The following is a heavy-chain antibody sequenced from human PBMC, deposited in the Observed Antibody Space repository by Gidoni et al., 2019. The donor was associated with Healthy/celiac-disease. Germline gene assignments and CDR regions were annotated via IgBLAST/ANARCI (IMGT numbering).Heavy chain of an antibody. Sequence: EVQLVESGGGLVQPGGSLRLSCAASGFTFSSYWMSWVRQAPGKGLEWVANIKQDGSEKYYVDSVKGRFTISRDNAKNSLYLQMNSLRAEDTAVYYCARESRQAVAGPFLGNDYWGQGTLVTVSS. CDR3: ARESRQAVAGPFLGNDY. CDR1: GFTFSSYW. CDR2: IKQDGSEK. V-gene: IGHV3-7*01. J-gene: IGHJ4*02. D-gene: IGHD6-19*01.